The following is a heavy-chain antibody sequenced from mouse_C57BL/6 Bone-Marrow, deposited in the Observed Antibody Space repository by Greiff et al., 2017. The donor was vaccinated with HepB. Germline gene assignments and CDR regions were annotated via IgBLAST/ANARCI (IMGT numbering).Heavy chain of an antibody. J-gene: IGHJ4*01. CDR3: ASFSNYSYYAMDY. V-gene: IGHV5-2*01. Sequence: DVMLVESGGGLVQPGESLKLSCESNEYEFPSHDMSWVRKTPEKRLELVAAINSDGGSTYYPDTMERRFIISRDNTKKTLYLQMSSLRSEDTALYYCASFSNYSYYAMDYWGQGTSVTVSS. D-gene: IGHD2-5*01. CDR1: EYEFPSHD. CDR2: INSDGGST.